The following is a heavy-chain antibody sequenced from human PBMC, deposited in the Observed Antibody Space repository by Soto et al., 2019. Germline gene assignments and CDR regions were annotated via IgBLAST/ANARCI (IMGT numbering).Heavy chain of an antibody. CDR3: ATLPPRLVVVVTPIPT. CDR2: IYYSGST. J-gene: IGHJ4*02. V-gene: IGHV4-39*07. Sequence: SETLSLTCTVSGGSISRSIYYWGWIRQPPGEGLEWIGSIYYSGSTYYNPSLKSRVTISVDTSKNQFSLKLSSVTAADTAVYYCATLPPRLVVVVTPIPTRGQGTLVTLSS. CDR1: GGSISRSIYY. D-gene: IGHD2-21*02.